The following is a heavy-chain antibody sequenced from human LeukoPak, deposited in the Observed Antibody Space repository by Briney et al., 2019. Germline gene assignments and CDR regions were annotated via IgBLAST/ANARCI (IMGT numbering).Heavy chain of an antibody. CDR3: ARVWVTFGGVIVYYFDY. V-gene: IGHV1-18*01. CDR2: ISAYNGNT. CDR1: VYTFTSYG. J-gene: IGHJ4*02. Sequence: GASVKVSCKASVYTFTSYGISWVRQAPGQGLEWMGWISAYNGNTNYAQKLQGRVTMTTDTSTSTAYMELRRLRSDDTAVYYCARVWVTFGGVIVYYFDYWGQGTLVTVSS. D-gene: IGHD3-16*02.